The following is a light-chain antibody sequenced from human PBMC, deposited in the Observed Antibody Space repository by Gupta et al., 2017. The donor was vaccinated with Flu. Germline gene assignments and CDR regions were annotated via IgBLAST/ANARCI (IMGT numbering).Light chain of an antibody. J-gene: IGKJ2*01. Sequence: EIVLTQSPLTLSLSPGERATLSCRASQSVSSSYLAWYQQKPGQAPRLLIYGASSRATGIPDRFSGSGSGTDFTLTISRLEPEDFAVYYCQQYGSSPGYTFGQGTKLEIK. CDR3: QQYGSSPGYT. V-gene: IGKV3-20*01. CDR1: QSVSSSY. CDR2: GAS.